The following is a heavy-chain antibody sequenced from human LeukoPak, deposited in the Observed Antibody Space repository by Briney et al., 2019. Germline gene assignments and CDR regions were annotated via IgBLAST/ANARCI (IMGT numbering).Heavy chain of an antibody. CDR2: MSSGGNTI. CDR3: ATGSSGTF. V-gene: IGHV3-11*01. D-gene: IGHD1-26*01. CDR1: GFTFSDSY. Sequence: GGSLRLSCAASGFTFSDSYMSWSRQAPGKGLEYVSYMSSGGNTIYYADSVKGRFTISRDNAKNSLYLQMNSLRAEDTAVYYCATGSSGTFWGQGTLVTVSS. J-gene: IGHJ4*02.